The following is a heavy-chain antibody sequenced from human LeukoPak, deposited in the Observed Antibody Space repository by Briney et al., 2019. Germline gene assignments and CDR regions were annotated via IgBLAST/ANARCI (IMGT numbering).Heavy chain of an antibody. CDR2: IKHDGSEK. CDR3: VRGDIVATPDW. J-gene: IGHJ4*02. CDR1: GFTFSSCW. D-gene: IGHD5-12*01. V-gene: IGHV3-7*01. Sequence: GGSLRLSCAASGFTFSSCWMSWVRQAPGKGLEWVANIKHDGSEKYYVDSVKGRFTISRDNTKNSLYLQMSSLRAEGSAIYYCVRGDIVATPDWWGQGTLVTVSS.